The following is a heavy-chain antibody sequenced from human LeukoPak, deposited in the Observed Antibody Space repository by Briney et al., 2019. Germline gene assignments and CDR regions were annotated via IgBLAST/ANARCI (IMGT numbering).Heavy chain of an antibody. J-gene: IGHJ4*02. V-gene: IGHV4-59*01. Sequence: SSETLSLTCTVSGGSISSYYWSWIRQPPGKGLEWIGDVYYSGSTNNNPSLRSRVTISVDTSKNQFSLKLSSVTAANTAVYYCARDLNYFDYWGQGTLVTVSS. CDR3: ARDLNYFDY. CDR2: VYYSGST. CDR1: GGSISSYY.